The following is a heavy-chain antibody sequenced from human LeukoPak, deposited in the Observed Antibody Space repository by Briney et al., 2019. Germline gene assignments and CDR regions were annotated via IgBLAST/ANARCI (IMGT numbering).Heavy chain of an antibody. Sequence: ASVKVSCKASGYTFTGYYMHWVRQAPGQGLEWMGWINPNSGGTNYAQKFQGRVTMTRDTSISTAYMELSRLRSDDTAVYYCARPVYDSSGNDAFDIWGQGTMVTVSS. J-gene: IGHJ3*02. CDR3: ARPVYDSSGNDAFDI. V-gene: IGHV1-2*02. CDR2: INPNSGGT. D-gene: IGHD3-22*01. CDR1: GYTFTGYY.